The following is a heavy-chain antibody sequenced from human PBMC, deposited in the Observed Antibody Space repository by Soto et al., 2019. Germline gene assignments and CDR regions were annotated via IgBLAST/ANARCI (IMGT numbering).Heavy chain of an antibody. V-gene: IGHV4-59*01. D-gene: IGHD5-18*01. CDR2: IYYSGST. J-gene: IGHJ4*02. CDR3: ASEDTAMVGAVGY. CDR1: GGSISSYY. Sequence: SETLSLTCTVSGGSISSYYWSWIRQPPGKGLEWIGYIYYSGSTNYNPSLKSRVTISVDTSKNQFSLKLSSVTAADTAVYYCASEDTAMVGAVGYWGQGTLVTVSS.